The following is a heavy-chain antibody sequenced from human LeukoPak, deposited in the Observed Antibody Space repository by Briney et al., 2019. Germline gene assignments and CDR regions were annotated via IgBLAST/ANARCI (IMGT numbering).Heavy chain of an antibody. CDR3: AKDDCGSTSCSAH. V-gene: IGHV3-9*01. Sequence: PGRSLRLSCAASGFTFDDYAMHWVRQAPGKGLEWVSGISWNSGSIGYADSVKGRFTISRDNAKNSPYLQMNSLRAEDTALYYCAKDDCGSTSCSAHWGQGTLVTVSS. D-gene: IGHD2-2*01. J-gene: IGHJ4*02. CDR2: ISWNSGSI. CDR1: GFTFDDYA.